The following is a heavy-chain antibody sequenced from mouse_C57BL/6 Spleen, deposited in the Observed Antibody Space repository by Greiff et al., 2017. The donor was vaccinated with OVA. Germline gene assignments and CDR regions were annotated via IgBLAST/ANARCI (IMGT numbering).Heavy chain of an antibody. CDR1: GFSLTSYG. V-gene: IGHV2-2*01. Sequence: VQLQESGPGLVQPSQSLSITCTVSGFSLTSYGVHWVRQSPGKGLEWLGVIWSGGSTDYNAAFISRLSISKDNSKSQVFFKMNSLQADDTAIYYCARSLYYYGSSYDAMDYWGQGTSVTVSS. CDR2: IWSGGST. D-gene: IGHD1-1*01. CDR3: ARSLYYYGSSYDAMDY. J-gene: IGHJ4*01.